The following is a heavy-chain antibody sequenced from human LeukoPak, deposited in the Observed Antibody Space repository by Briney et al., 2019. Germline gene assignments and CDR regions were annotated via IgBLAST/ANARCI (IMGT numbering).Heavy chain of an antibody. CDR2: IYYSGST. V-gene: IGHV4-39*07. CDR3: ASEAYYYDSSGYYKY. D-gene: IGHD3-22*01. J-gene: IGHJ4*02. CDR1: DGAISSSSYY. Sequence: PSETLSLTCTVSDGAISSSSYYWGWIRQPPGKGLEWIGTIYYSGSTFYNPSLKSRVTISVDTSKNQFSLRLSSVTAADTAVYYCASEAYYYDSSGYYKYWGQGTLVTVSS.